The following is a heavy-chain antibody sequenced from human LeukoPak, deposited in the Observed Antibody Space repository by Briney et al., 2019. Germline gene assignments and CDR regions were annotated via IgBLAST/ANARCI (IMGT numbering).Heavy chain of an antibody. Sequence: PGGSLRLSCAASGFTVSSNYMSWVRQAPGKGLEWVSVIYSGGSTYYADSVKGRFTISRDNSKNTLYLQMNSLRAEDTAVYYCASIAVAGTRVNLGQGTLVTVSS. CDR3: ASIAVAGTRVN. J-gene: IGHJ4*02. CDR2: IYSGGST. CDR1: GFTVSSNY. D-gene: IGHD6-19*01. V-gene: IGHV3-66*01.